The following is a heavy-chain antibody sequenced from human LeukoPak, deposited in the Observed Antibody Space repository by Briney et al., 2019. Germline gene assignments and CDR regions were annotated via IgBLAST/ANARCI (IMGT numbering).Heavy chain of an antibody. Sequence: SETLPLTCTVSGGSISSSSYYWGWIRQPPGKGLEWIGGIYYSGSTYYNPSPKSRVIISVDTSKNHFSLKLSSVTAADTAVYYCARSLRVRGVPDYMDVWGKGTTVTISS. D-gene: IGHD3-10*01. CDR3: ARSLRVRGVPDYMDV. CDR2: IYYSGST. J-gene: IGHJ6*03. CDR1: GGSISSSSYY. V-gene: IGHV4-39*02.